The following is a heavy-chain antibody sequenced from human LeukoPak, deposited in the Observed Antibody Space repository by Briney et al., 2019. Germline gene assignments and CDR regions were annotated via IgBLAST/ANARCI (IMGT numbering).Heavy chain of an antibody. CDR1: GFTVSSNY. J-gene: IGHJ4*02. D-gene: IGHD6-13*01. Sequence: PGGSLRLSCAASGFTVSSNYMSWVHQAPGKGLEWVSVIYSGGSTYYADSVKGRFTISRDNSKNTLYLQMNSLRAEDTAVYYCARAEQHLVGDYYFHYWGQGTLVTVSS. CDR2: IYSGGST. CDR3: ARAEQHLVGDYYFHY. V-gene: IGHV3-66*01.